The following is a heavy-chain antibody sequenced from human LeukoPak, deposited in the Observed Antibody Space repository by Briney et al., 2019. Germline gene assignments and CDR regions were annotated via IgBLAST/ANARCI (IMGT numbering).Heavy chain of an antibody. CDR3: ARFGAAALGFDI. D-gene: IGHD6-13*01. J-gene: IGHJ3*02. CDR1: GFTSSNYW. V-gene: IGHV3-7*04. CDR2: IKQDGSEK. Sequence: GGSLRLSCAASGFTSSNYWMSWVRQGPGKGLEWVANIKQDGSEKYYVDSVKGRFTISRDNAKNSLSLQMNSLRAEDTAVYYCARFGAAALGFDIWGQGIMVTVSS.